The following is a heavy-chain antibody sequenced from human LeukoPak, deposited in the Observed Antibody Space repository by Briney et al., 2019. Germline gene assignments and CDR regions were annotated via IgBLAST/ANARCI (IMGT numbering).Heavy chain of an antibody. CDR1: GFTFSSYG. D-gene: IGHD2-15*01. CDR2: IWYDGSNK. J-gene: IGHJ4*02. V-gene: IGHV3-33*01. Sequence: GGSLRLSCAASGFTFSSYGMHWVRQAPGKGLEWVAVIWYDGSNKYYAHSAKGRFTISRDNSRNTLYLQMSSLRAEDTAVYYCARDPRRRYCSGGSCNHFDYWGQGTLVTVSS. CDR3: ARDPRRRYCSGGSCNHFDY.